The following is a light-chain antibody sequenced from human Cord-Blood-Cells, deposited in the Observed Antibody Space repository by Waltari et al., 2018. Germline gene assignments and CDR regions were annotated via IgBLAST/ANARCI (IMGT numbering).Light chain of an antibody. Sequence: DIVMTQSPDSLAVSLGERATINCKSSQSVLYSSNNKIYLALYQQKPGQPPMLLIYWASTRGTRVPDGFCGRGSETEFTLTNSSLQAEDVAVYYCQQYYSTQWTFGQGTKVEIK. J-gene: IGKJ1*01. CDR3: QQYYSTQWT. CDR1: QSVLYSSNNKIY. CDR2: WAS. V-gene: IGKV4-1*01.